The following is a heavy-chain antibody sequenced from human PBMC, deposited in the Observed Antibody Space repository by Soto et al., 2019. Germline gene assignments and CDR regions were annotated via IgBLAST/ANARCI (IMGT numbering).Heavy chain of an antibody. CDR3: ASAHGEDAFDI. CDR1: GGSFSGYY. V-gene: IGHV4-34*01. J-gene: IGHJ3*02. CDR2: INHSGST. D-gene: IGHD3-10*01. Sequence: SETLSLTCAVYGGSFSGYYWSWIRQPPGKGLEWIGEINHSGSTNYNPSLKSRVTISVDTSKNQFSLKLSSVTAADTAVYYCASAHGEDAFDIWGQGTMVTVSS.